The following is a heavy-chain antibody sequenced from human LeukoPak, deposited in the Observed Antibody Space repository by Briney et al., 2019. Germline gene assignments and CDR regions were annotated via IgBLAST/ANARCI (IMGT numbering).Heavy chain of an antibody. CDR2: FDPEDGET. Sequence: VASVKVSRKVSGYTLTELSMHWVRQAPGKGLEWMGGFDPEDGETIYAQKFQGRVTMTEDTSTDTAYMELSSLRSEDTAVYYCATGSSGWYDTPPAFDYWGQGTLVTVSS. D-gene: IGHD6-19*01. J-gene: IGHJ4*02. V-gene: IGHV1-24*01. CDR1: GYTLTELS. CDR3: ATGSSGWYDTPPAFDY.